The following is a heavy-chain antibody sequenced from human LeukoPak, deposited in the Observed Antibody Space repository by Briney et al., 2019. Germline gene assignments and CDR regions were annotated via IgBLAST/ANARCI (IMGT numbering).Heavy chain of an antibody. Sequence: GGSLRLSCAASGFTFSSYAMSCVRQAPGKGLEWVSAMSGSGGSTYYADSVKGRFTISRDNSKNTLYLEMNSLRAEDTAVYYCAKTRGYSYGYCDYWGQGTLVTVSS. CDR1: GFTFSSYA. J-gene: IGHJ4*02. CDR3: AKTRGYSYGYCDY. CDR2: MSGSGGST. D-gene: IGHD5-18*01. V-gene: IGHV3-23*01.